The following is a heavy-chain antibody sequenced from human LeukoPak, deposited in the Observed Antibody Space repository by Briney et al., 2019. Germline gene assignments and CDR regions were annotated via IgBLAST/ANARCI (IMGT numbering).Heavy chain of an antibody. D-gene: IGHD3-22*01. CDR2: ISGSGGST. Sequence: GGSLRLSCGASGFTFSSYAMSWVRQAPGKGLERVSAISGSGGSTYYADSVKGRFTISRDNSKNTLYLQMNSLRAEDTAVYYCAKDLGGYYDSSGYPTHDYWGQGTLVTVSS. V-gene: IGHV3-23*01. CDR3: AKDLGGYYDSSGYPTHDY. J-gene: IGHJ4*02. CDR1: GFTFSSYA.